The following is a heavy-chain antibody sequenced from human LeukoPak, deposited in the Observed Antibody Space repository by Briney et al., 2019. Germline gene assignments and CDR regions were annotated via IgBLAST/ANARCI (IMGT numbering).Heavy chain of an antibody. CDR3: ASMQYYDFWSGYTQAEFDY. CDR2: ISSSSSYI. CDR1: GFTFSSYS. D-gene: IGHD3-3*01. J-gene: IGHJ4*02. Sequence: EGSLRLSCAASGFTFSSYSMNWVRQAPGKGLEWVSYISSSSSYIYYADSVKGRFTISRDNAKNSLYLQMNSLRAEDTAVYYCASMQYYDFWSGYTQAEFDYWGQGTLVTVSS. V-gene: IGHV3-21*01.